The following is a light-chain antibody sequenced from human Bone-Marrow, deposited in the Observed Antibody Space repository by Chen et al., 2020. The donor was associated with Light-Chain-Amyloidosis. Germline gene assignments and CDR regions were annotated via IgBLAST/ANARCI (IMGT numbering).Light chain of an antibody. CDR2: LYSDGSH. V-gene: IGLV4-69*01. CDR3: QTWGTGIQV. J-gene: IGLJ3*02. CDR1: SGHNNYA. Sequence: QLVVTQSPSASASLGASVKLTCTLSSGHNNYAVAWHQQQPEKGPRHLMKLYSDGSHNKGDGIPERFSGSSAGAERYLTISSLQSEDEADYCCQTWGTGIQVFGGGTKLTVL.